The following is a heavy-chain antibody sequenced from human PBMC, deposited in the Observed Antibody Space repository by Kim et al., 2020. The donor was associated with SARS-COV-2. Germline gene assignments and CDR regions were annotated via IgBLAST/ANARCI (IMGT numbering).Heavy chain of an antibody. CDR3: AKDASGTSYYYYGRDV. CDR1: GFTFSSYG. CDR2: ISYDGSNK. Sequence: GGSLRLSCAASGFTFSSYGMHWVRQAPGKGLEWVAVISYDGSNKYYADSVKGRFTLSRDNSKNTLYLQMTSLRAEDTAVYYCAKDASGTSYYYYGRDVWGQGTTVTVSS. D-gene: IGHD2-15*01. V-gene: IGHV3-30*18. J-gene: IGHJ6*02.